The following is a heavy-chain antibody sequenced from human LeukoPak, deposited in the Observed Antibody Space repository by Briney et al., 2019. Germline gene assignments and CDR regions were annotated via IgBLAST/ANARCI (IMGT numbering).Heavy chain of an antibody. D-gene: IGHD3-22*01. V-gene: IGHV4-4*07. CDR3: ARQDSSGYLDNWFDP. J-gene: IGHJ5*02. Sequence: SETLSLTCTVSGGSISSYYWSWIRQPAGKGLEWIGRIYTGGSPNYNPSLKSRVTMSVDTSKNQFSLKLNSVTAADTAVYYCARQDSSGYLDNWFDPWGQGTLVTVSS. CDR2: IYTGGSP. CDR1: GGSISSYY.